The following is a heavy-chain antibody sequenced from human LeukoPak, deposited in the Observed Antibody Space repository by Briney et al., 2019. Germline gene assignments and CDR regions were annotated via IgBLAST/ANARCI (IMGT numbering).Heavy chain of an antibody. J-gene: IGHJ4*02. V-gene: IGHV4-39*07. CDR3: AGDSEYYYGSGSYSH. Sequence: PSETLSLTCTVSGGSISSSSYYWGWIRQPPGKGLEWIGSIYYSGSTYYNPSLKSRVTISVDTSKNQFSLKLSSVTAADTAVYYCAGDSEYYYGSGSYSHWGQGTLVTVSS. CDR1: GGSISSSSYY. CDR2: IYYSGST. D-gene: IGHD3-10*01.